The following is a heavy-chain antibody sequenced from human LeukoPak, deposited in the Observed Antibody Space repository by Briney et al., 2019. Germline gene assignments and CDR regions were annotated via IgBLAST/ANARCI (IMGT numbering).Heavy chain of an antibody. V-gene: IGHV3-23*01. CDR1: GFTFSSYG. J-gene: IGHJ4*02. CDR2: ISGSGSST. D-gene: IGHD6-13*01. Sequence: PGGSLRLSCAASGFTFSSYGMSWVRQAPGKGLEWVSAISGSGSSTYYADSVKGRFTISRDNSKNTLYLQMNSLRAGDTAVYYCAKLDRRQLTWGAFYFDYWGRGTLVTVSS. CDR3: AKLDRRQLTWGAFYFDY.